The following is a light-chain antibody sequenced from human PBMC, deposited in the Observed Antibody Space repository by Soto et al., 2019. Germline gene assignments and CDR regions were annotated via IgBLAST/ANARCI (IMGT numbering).Light chain of an antibody. V-gene: IGKV1-5*01. J-gene: IGKJ1*01. CDR3: QIYNSYSWT. CDR1: QSIGDW. CDR2: DAS. Sequence: DIQMTQSPSTLSASVGDRVTITCRASQSIGDWLAWYQQKPGKAPKLLIFDASSLESGVPSRFSGSGSGTELTLTISSLQPDDFAPYYCQIYNSYSWTFGQGTQMDIK.